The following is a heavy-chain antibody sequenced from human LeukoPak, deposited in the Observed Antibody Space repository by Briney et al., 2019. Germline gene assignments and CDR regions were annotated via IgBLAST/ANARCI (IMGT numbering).Heavy chain of an antibody. D-gene: IGHD6-19*01. CDR2: IYYSGST. CDR3: ARDIAVAGTLFDY. V-gene: IGHV4-59*12. CDR1: GGSISSYY. J-gene: IGHJ4*02. Sequence: SETLSLTCTVSGGSISSYYWSWIRQPPGKGLEWIGYIYYSGSTNYNPSLKSRVTISVDTSKNQFSLKLSSVTAADTAVYYCARDIAVAGTLFDYWGQGTLVTVSS.